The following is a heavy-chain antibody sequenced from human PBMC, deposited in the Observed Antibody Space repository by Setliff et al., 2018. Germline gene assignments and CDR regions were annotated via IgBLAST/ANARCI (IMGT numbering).Heavy chain of an antibody. D-gene: IGHD1-26*01. J-gene: IGHJ3*02. CDR2: IYYSGST. CDR3: ARGGDSGSYFLANHDAFDI. Sequence: ETLSLTCTVSGGYISTYYWSWIRQPPGKGLEWLGYIYYSGSTSYNSSLKSRLTISVDRSKDQVSLRLSSVTAEDTAVYYCARGGDSGSYFLANHDAFDIWGQGTMVTVSS. V-gene: IGHV4-59*01. CDR1: GGYISTYY.